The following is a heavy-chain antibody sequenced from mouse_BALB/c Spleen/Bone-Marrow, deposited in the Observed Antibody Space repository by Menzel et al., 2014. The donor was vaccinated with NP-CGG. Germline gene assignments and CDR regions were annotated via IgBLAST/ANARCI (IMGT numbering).Heavy chain of an antibody. J-gene: IGHJ4*01. CDR3: SSYNYYGMDY. Sequence: VQLKESGPGRVKPSQSLSPTCSVTGNSITSDYYWNWIRQFPGNKLEWMGYISHDGTNNYNPTLKNRFSITRDTSKNQFFLKLNSVTTEDTATYYCSSYNYYGMDYWGQGTSVTVSS. CDR2: ISHDGTN. V-gene: IGHV3-6*02. CDR1: GNSITSDYY.